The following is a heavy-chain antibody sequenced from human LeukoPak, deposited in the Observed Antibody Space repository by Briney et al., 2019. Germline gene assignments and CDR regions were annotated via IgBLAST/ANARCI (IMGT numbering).Heavy chain of an antibody. D-gene: IGHD6-6*01. CDR3: ARGRVYSSSSRDYMDV. J-gene: IGHJ6*03. V-gene: IGHV3-72*01. CDR2: IRSKANSYTT. CDR1: GFTFSDHY. Sequence: GGSLRLSCAASGFTFSDHYMDWVRQAPGKGLEWVGRIRSKANSYTTEYAASVKGRFTISRDDSKNSLSLQMSSLKTEDTAVYYCARGRVYSSSSRDYMDVWGKGTTVTVSS.